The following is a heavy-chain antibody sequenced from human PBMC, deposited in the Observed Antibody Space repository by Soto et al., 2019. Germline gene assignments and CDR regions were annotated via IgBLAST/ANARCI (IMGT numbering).Heavy chain of an antibody. CDR1: GFTFSNFG. CDR2: VWYDGSSK. D-gene: IGHD5-18*01. CDR3: ARGLIELWTTYGGNTYFYYYYGMDV. V-gene: IGHV3-33*01. Sequence: GGSLRLSCEASGFTFSNFGMNWVRQAPGKGLEWVARVWYDGSSKYYVDSVKGRFTISRDNSKETVYLQMNSLRAEDTGVYYCARGLIELWTTYGGNTYFYYYYGMDVWGQGTTVTVSS. J-gene: IGHJ6*02.